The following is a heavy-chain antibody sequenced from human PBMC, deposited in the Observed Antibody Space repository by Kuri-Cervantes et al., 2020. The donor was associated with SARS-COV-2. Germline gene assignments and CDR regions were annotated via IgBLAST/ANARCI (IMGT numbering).Heavy chain of an antibody. V-gene: IGHV4-34*01. Sequence: SETLSLTCAVYGGSFSAYYWSWIRQPPGKGLEWIGEINHSGSTNYNPSLKSRVTISVDTSKYQLSLKLSSVTAADTAVYYCAGSPGGVFDCWGQGTLVTVSS. CDR2: INHSGST. CDR1: GGSFSAYY. CDR3: AGSPGGVFDC. J-gene: IGHJ4*02. D-gene: IGHD3-16*01.